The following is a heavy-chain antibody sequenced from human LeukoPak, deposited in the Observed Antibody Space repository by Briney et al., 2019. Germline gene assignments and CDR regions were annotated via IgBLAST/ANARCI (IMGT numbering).Heavy chain of an antibody. J-gene: IGHJ6*02. Sequence: PGGSLRLSCAASGFTFSSYTMNWVRQAPGKGLEWVSYISSSTYLYYADSVKGRFTISRDNARDSLYLQMNSLRAEDTAVYYCAKVFPSSSWYSSYYYYYGMDVWGQGTTVTVSS. V-gene: IGHV3-21*04. CDR1: GFTFSSYT. CDR2: ISSSTYL. CDR3: AKVFPSSSWYSSYYYYYGMDV. D-gene: IGHD6-13*01.